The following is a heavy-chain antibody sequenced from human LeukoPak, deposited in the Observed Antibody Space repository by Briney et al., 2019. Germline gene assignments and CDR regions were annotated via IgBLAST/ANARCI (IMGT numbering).Heavy chain of an antibody. D-gene: IGHD1-26*01. Sequence: PSETLSLTCTVSGGSISSYYWSWIRQPPGKGLEWIGYIYYSGSTNYNPSLKSRVTISVDTNQFSLKLSSVTAADTAVYYCAGLVGALADPFDYWGQGTLVTVSS. CDR2: IYYSGST. CDR3: AGLVGALADPFDY. V-gene: IGHV4-59*01. CDR1: GGSISSYY. J-gene: IGHJ4*02.